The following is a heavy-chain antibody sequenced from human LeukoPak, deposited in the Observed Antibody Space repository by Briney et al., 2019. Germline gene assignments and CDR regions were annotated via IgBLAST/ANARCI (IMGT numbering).Heavy chain of an antibody. CDR1: GYTVTDYY. V-gene: IGHV1-2*02. Sequence: ASVKVSCKASGYTVTDYYMHWVRQAPGQGLEWMGWINPNSGVTMYAQNFQGRVTMTRDTSISTAYMDLSRLRSDDTAVYYCARGGDSSSWYGWFDPWGQGTLVTVSS. CDR2: INPNSGVT. J-gene: IGHJ5*02. D-gene: IGHD6-13*01. CDR3: ARGGDSSSWYGWFDP.